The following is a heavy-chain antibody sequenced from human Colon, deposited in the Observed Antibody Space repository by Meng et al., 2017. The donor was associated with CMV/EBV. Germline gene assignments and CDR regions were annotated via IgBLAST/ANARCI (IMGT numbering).Heavy chain of an antibody. D-gene: IGHD6-13*01. Sequence: GGSLRLSCAASGFTFSSYGMHWVRQAPGKGLEWVAVIWYDGSNKYYADSVKGRFTISRDNSKNTLYLQMNSLRAEDTAVYYCAKGGVYSSTWGDYWGQGTLVTVSS. CDR2: IWYDGSNK. V-gene: IGHV3-33*06. J-gene: IGHJ4*02. CDR1: GFTFSSYG. CDR3: AKGGVYSSTWGDY.